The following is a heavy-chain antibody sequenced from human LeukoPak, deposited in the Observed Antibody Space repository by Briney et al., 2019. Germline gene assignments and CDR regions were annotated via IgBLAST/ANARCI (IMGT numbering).Heavy chain of an antibody. CDR3: ARVGDIAAAGRYYFDY. Sequence: SETLSLTCTVSGGSISSYYWSWIRQPPGKGLEWIAYIYYSGSANYNPSLKSRVTISVDTSKNQFSLKLTSVTAADTAVYYCARVGDIAAAGRYYFDYWGQGTLVTVSS. CDR2: IYYSGSA. V-gene: IGHV4-59*01. D-gene: IGHD6-13*01. J-gene: IGHJ4*02. CDR1: GGSISSYY.